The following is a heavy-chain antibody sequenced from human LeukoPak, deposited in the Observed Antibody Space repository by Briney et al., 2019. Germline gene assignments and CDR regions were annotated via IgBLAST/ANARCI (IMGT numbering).Heavy chain of an antibody. V-gene: IGHV3-9*01. J-gene: IGHJ3*02. D-gene: IGHD6-13*01. CDR2: ISWNSGSI. CDR3: AKTVSSSWYLEYAFDI. CDR1: GFTFDDYA. Sequence: GSSLRLSCAASGFTFDDYAMHWVRQAPGKGLEWVSGISWNSGSIGYADSVKGRFTISRDNAKNSLYLQMNSLRAEDTALYYCAKTVSSSWYLEYAFDIWGQGTMVTVSS.